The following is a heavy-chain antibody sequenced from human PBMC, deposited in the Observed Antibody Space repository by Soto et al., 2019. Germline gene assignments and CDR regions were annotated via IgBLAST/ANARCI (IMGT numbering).Heavy chain of an antibody. Sequence: EASVKVSCKASGYTFTSYGISWVRQAPGQGLEWMGWISAYNGNTNYAQKLQGRVTMTTDTSTSTAYMELRSLRSDDTAVYYCARRVSYGAYYYYYYMDVWGKGTTVTVSS. D-gene: IGHD2-8*01. V-gene: IGHV1-18*01. CDR2: ISAYNGNT. CDR1: GYTFTSYG. CDR3: ARRVSYGAYYYYYYMDV. J-gene: IGHJ6*03.